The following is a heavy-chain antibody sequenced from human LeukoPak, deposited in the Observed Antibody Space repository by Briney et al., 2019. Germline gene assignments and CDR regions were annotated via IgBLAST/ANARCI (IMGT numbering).Heavy chain of an antibody. Sequence: GVSLRLSCAASGLTFNEYAMNWVRQAPGKGLEWVSTISVSGGSTYYADSVKGRFTISRDNSKNILYLQMNSLRAEDTAVYYCAKDWKDYGDFHTFDIWGRGTVVTVSS. CDR1: GLTFNEYA. V-gene: IGHV3-23*01. D-gene: IGHD4-17*01. J-gene: IGHJ3*02. CDR2: ISVSGGST. CDR3: AKDWKDYGDFHTFDI.